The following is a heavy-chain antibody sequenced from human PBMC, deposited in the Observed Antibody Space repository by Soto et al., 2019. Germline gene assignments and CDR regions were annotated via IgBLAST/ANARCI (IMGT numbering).Heavy chain of an antibody. Sequence: SETLSLTCTVSGASVDSAGYFWTWIRQRPGKGLEWIGHINYSGSTDHTPSLRSRLMVSIDTSKNQFSLKLNSVTAADTAIYYCARGTGLSYTYGIDDWGQGTLVTVSS. CDR2: INYSGST. CDR1: GASVDSAGYF. V-gene: IGHV4-31*03. D-gene: IGHD5-18*01. CDR3: ARGTGLSYTYGIDD. J-gene: IGHJ1*01.